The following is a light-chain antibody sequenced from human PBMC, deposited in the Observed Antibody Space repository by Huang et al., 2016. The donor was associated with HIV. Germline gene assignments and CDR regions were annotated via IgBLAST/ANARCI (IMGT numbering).Light chain of an antibody. CDR3: QQYFTTPPWT. Sequence: DIQMTQSPSSLSASIGDRVTITCRASQGISNSLAWYQQKPGKAPKLLLYAASRLKSGVPSRVSGSGAGMTYTLTISSLRPEDCATLYCQQYFTTPPWTFGQGTKLEIK. V-gene: IGKV1-NL1*01. J-gene: IGKJ2*01. CDR2: AAS. CDR1: QGISNS.